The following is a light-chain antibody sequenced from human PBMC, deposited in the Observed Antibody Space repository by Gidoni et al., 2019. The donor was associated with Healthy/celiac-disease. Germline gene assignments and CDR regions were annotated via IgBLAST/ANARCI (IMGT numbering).Light chain of an antibody. CDR2: AAS. CDR3: QQSYSTQMYT. CDR1: QSISSY. J-gene: IGKJ2*01. V-gene: IGKV1-39*01. Sequence: DIQMTQSPSSLSASVGDRVTITCRASQSISSYLNWYQQKPGKAPKLLIYAASSLQSGVPSRCSGSGAGTDFTLTISSLQPEDFATYYCQQSYSTQMYTFGQGTKLEIK.